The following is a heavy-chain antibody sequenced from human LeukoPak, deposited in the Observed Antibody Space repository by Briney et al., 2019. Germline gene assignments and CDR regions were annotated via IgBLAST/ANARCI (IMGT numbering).Heavy chain of an antibody. CDR2: IYYSGSN. CDR1: GGSIISYY. CDR3: ARDVSAWSGWFDP. Sequence: PSGTLSLTCTVSGGSIISYYWSWIRQPPGKGLEWIGYIYYSGSNNYNPSLKSRVTISVDTSKNQFSLKVNSVTAADTAVYYCARDVSAWSGWFDPWGQGTLVTVSS. J-gene: IGHJ5*02. D-gene: IGHD6-19*01. V-gene: IGHV4-59*01.